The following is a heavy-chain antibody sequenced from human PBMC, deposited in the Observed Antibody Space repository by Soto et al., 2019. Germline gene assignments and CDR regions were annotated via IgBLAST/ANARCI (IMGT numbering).Heavy chain of an antibody. V-gene: IGHV5-51*01. CDR3: ARLQGSSSTGDFDY. CDR2: MYPGDSDT. J-gene: IGHJ4*02. CDR1: GYSFTSYW. Sequence: GESLKISCKGSGYSFTSYWIGWVRQMPGKGLEWMGIMYPGDSDTRYSPSFQGQVTMSADKSISTAYLQWSSLKASDTAIYYCARLQGSSSTGDFDYWGQGTLVTVSS. D-gene: IGHD6-13*01.